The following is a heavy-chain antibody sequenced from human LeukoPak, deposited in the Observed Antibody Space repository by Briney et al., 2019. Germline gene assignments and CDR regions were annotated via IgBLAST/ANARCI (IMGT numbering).Heavy chain of an antibody. CDR1: GGSISSYY. J-gene: IGHJ4*02. D-gene: IGHD2-2*01. Sequence: SETLSLTCTVSGGSISSYYWSWIRQPPGNGLELIGYIYYSGSTNYNPSLKSRVTMSEDTSKNQFSLKLSSVTAADTAVYYCASYCSITNCYEPHLDYWGQGTLVTVSS. CDR3: ASYCSITNCYEPHLDY. V-gene: IGHV4-59*01. CDR2: IYYSGST.